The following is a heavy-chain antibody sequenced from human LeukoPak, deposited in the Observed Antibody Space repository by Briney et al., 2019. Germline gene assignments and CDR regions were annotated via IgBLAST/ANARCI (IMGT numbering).Heavy chain of an antibody. J-gene: IGHJ4*02. V-gene: IGHV4-39*01. CDR2: IYYSGST. CDR1: GGSISSSSYS. Sequence: SETLSLTCTVSGGSISSSSYSWGWIRQPPGKGLEWIGRIYYSGSTYYNPSLKSRVTISVDTSKNQFSLKLSSVTAADTAVYYCARLEYYYQHRFDYWGLGTLVTVSS. D-gene: IGHD3-10*01. CDR3: ARLEYYYQHRFDY.